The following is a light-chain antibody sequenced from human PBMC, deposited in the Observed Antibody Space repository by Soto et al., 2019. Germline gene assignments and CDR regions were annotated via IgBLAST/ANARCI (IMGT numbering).Light chain of an antibody. Sequence: EIVMTRSPATLSVSPGERVTLSCRASQSVSTTLAWYQQKPGQAPRLLIYGASTRATGIPARFSGSGSGTEFTLTISSLQSEDFAVYYCQQYNNRWTFGQGTKVDIK. CDR2: GAS. J-gene: IGKJ1*01. V-gene: IGKV3-15*01. CDR1: QSVSTT. CDR3: QQYNNRWT.